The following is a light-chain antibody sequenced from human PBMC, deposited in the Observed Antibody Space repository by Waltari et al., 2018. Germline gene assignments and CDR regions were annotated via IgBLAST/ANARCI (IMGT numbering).Light chain of an antibody. CDR3: ASYGRNKNCL. CDR1: SNDVGGYDY. V-gene: IGLV2-8*01. Sequence: QSALTQPLSASGSPGQSVTISCTGTSNDVGGYDYVSWYQQHPGKAPKLLIDEGSKRPSGVPDRFSGSKSGNTASLTVSGLQAEDEADYYCASYGRNKNCLFGTGTKVTVL. CDR2: EGS. J-gene: IGLJ1*01.